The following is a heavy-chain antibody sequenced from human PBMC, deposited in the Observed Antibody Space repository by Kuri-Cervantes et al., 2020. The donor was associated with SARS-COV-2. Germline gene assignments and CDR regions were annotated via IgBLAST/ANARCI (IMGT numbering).Heavy chain of an antibody. D-gene: IGHD1-1*01. Sequence: GESLKISCAASGFTFDDYAMHWVRQAPGKGLEWVAFIRYDGSNKYYADSVKGRFTISRDNSKNTLYLQMNSLRAEDTAVYYCAKLSNWDDAFDIWGQGTMVTVSS. CDR1: GFTFDDYA. J-gene: IGHJ3*02. V-gene: IGHV3-30*02. CDR3: AKLSNWDDAFDI. CDR2: IRYDGSNK.